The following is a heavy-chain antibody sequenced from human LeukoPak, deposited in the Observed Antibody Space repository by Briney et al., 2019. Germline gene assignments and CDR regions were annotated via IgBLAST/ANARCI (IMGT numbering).Heavy chain of an antibody. CDR1: GYTFTSYY. Sequence: ASVKVSCKASGYTFTSYYMHWVRKAPGQGLEWMGIINPSGGSTNYAQKFQGRVTMTRDTSTSTVYMQLSSLRSEDTAVYYCARGPRITLVRGGQWHYYMDVWGKGTTVTISS. CDR2: INPSGGST. V-gene: IGHV1-46*01. CDR3: ARGPRITLVRGGQWHYYMDV. J-gene: IGHJ6*03. D-gene: IGHD3-10*01.